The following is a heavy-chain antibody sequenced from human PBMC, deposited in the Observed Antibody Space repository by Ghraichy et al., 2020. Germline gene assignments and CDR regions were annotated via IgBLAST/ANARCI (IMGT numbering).Heavy chain of an antibody. D-gene: IGHD2-15*01. CDR1: GVSISSYY. CDR3: AGPLGYCSGGRCYSGG. CDR2: IYHSGST. V-gene: IGHV4-59*01. Sequence: SQTLSLTCSVSGVSISSYYWSWIRQPPGKGLEWIGSIYHSGSTQYNPSLKSRVTISLDTSKNQFSLRLSSVTAADTAVYYCAGPLGYCSGGRCYSGGWGQGTLVTVSS. J-gene: IGHJ4*02.